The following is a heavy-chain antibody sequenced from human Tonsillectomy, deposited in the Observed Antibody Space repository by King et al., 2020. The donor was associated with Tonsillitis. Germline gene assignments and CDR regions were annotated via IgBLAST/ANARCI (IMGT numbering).Heavy chain of an antibody. CDR3: ARLSIAVAGLDY. V-gene: IGHV4-59*08. Sequence: VQLQESGPGLVKPSETLSLTCTVSGGSISSYYWSWIRQPPGKGLEWIGYIYYSGRTNYNPSLKSRVTISVDTSKNQFSLKLSSVTAADTAVYYCARLSIAVAGLDYWGQGTLVTVSS. CDR1: GGSISSYY. D-gene: IGHD6-19*01. CDR2: IYYSGRT. J-gene: IGHJ4*02.